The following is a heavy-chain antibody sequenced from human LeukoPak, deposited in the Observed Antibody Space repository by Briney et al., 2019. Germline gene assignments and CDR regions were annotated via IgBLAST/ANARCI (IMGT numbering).Heavy chain of an antibody. CDR1: VYTLTQLS. Sequence: ASVNVSGKVSVYTLTQLSMHWLRQAPGKRREWMGGFDPEDGETIYAQKFQGRVTMTEDTSTDTAYMELSSLRSEDTAVYYCATEASSGYRYFDYWGQGTLVTVSS. CDR3: ATEASSGYRYFDY. V-gene: IGHV1-24*01. D-gene: IGHD3-22*01. J-gene: IGHJ4*02. CDR2: FDPEDGET.